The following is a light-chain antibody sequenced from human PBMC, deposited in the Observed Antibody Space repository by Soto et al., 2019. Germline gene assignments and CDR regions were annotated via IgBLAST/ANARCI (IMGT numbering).Light chain of an antibody. CDR3: QQGIT. J-gene: IGKJ5*01. CDR2: DAS. V-gene: IGKV3-11*01. CDR1: QSVSSY. Sequence: ELVLTQSPATLSLSPGERATLSCRASQSVSSYLAWYQQKPGQAPRLLIYDASNRATGIPARFSGSGSGTDFTLTISSLEPEDFAVYYCQQGITFGQGTRLEIK.